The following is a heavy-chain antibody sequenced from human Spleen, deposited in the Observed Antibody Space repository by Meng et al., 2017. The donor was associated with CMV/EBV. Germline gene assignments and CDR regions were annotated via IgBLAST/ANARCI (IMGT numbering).Heavy chain of an antibody. CDR1: GFTFSSYS. Sequence: GESLKISCAASGFTFSSYSMNWVRQAPGKGLEWVSSISSSSSYIYYADSVKGRFTISRDNAKNSLYLQMNSLRAEDTAVYYCARHSVGGYWYFDLWGRGTLVTVSS. CDR2: ISSSSSYI. V-gene: IGHV3-21*04. J-gene: IGHJ2*01. D-gene: IGHD3-3*01. CDR3: ARHSVGGYWYFDL.